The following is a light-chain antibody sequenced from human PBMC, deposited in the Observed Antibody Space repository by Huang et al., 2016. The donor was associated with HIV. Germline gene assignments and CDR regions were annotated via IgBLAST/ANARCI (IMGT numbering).Light chain of an antibody. Sequence: EIVLTQSPGSLSLSPGDKVTVYCRASHSVDSGYLAWYQHKPGQSPRLLVYGTSTRASGVPSRFSGSGSGRDFTLTISRLEAEDFGVYYCHQYASSMATFGQGTKVDI. V-gene: IGKV3-20*01. J-gene: IGKJ1*01. CDR2: GTS. CDR1: HSVDSGY. CDR3: HQYASSMAT.